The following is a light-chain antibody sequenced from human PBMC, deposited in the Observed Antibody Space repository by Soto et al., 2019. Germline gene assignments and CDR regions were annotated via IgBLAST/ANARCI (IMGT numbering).Light chain of an antibody. CDR1: KNDIGVYDF. J-gene: IGLJ1*01. CDR2: TSN. CDR3: ATWDDSLHGYV. Sequence: QSALTQPPSASGSPGQSVTISCTGTKNDIGVYDFVSWYQQLPGTAPKLLIYTSNQRPSGVPDRFSGSKSGTSASLAISGLQSEDEADYYCATWDDSLHGYVFGTGTKLTVL. V-gene: IGLV1-44*01.